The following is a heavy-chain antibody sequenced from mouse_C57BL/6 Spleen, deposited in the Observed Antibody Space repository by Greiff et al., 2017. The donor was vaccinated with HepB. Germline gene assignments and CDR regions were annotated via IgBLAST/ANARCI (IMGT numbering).Heavy chain of an antibody. D-gene: IGHD4-1*01. J-gene: IGHJ2*01. CDR2: ISYDGSN. Sequence: EVKLMESGPGLVKPSQSLSLTCSVTGYSITSGYYWNWIRQFPGNKLEWMGYISYDGSNNYNPSLKNRISITRDTSKNQFFLKLNSVTTEDTATYYCAREDNWDYFDYWGQGTTLTVSS. CDR1: GYSITSGYY. CDR3: AREDNWDYFDY. V-gene: IGHV3-6*01.